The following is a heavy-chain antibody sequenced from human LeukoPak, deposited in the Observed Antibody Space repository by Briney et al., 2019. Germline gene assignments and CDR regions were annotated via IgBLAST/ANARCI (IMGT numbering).Heavy chain of an antibody. J-gene: IGHJ4*02. D-gene: IGHD5-12*01. CDR1: GYTFTSYG. CDR3: AREGGGPIVATRTKEFDY. CDR2: ISAYNGNT. Sequence: GASVKVSCKASGYTFTSYGISWVRQAPGQGLEWMGWISAYNGNTNYAQKLQGRVTMTTDTSTSTAYMELRSLRSDDTAVYYCAREGGGPIVATRTKEFDYWGQGTLVTVSS. V-gene: IGHV1-18*01.